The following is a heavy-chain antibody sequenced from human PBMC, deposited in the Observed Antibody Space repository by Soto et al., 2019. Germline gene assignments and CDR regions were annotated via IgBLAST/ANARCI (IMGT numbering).Heavy chain of an antibody. D-gene: IGHD3-9*01. CDR3: AHRLARGATGLYFQH. V-gene: IGHV2-5*02. CDR2: IYWDDDK. CDR1: GLSVSTSGVA. J-gene: IGHJ1*01. Sequence: QITLKESGPTLVKPTQTLTLTCTFSGLSVSTSGVAVGWIRQPPGKALEWLALIYWDDDKRYSPSLKSRLTITKDTSKNQVVLTMTNMDPVDTSTYYCAHRLARGATGLYFQHWGQGTPVTVSS.